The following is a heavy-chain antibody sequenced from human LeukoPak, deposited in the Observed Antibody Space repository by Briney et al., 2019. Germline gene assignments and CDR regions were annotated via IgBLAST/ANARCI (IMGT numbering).Heavy chain of an antibody. J-gene: IGHJ4*02. V-gene: IGHV5-51*01. Sequence: GESLKISCQGSGYNFTNYWIGWVRQLPGKGLEWMGIIYPGDSDTRYSPSFQGQVTISADKSISTAYLQWSSLKASDTAMFYCARVSDRSGYFYYFDFWGQGTLVTVSA. D-gene: IGHD3-22*01. CDR2: IYPGDSDT. CDR1: GYNFTNYW. CDR3: ARVSDRSGYFYYFDF.